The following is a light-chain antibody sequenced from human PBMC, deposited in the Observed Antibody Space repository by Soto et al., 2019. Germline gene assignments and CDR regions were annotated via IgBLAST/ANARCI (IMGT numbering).Light chain of an antibody. V-gene: IGKV1-39*01. Sequence: DIQMTQSPSSLSASVGDRVTITCRTSQSVSNFLNWYQHKPGKVPKLLIYGASSLQSGVPSRFSGSGSGTEFTLSISSLQPEDFATYYCQQSFSKLLSFGGGTKVDLK. J-gene: IGKJ4*01. CDR2: GAS. CDR3: QQSFSKLLS. CDR1: QSVSNF.